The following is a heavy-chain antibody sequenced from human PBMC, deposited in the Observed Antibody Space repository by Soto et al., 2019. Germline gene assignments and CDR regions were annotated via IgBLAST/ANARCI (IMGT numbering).Heavy chain of an antibody. CDR2: IYYSGST. V-gene: IGHV4-59*01. CDR3: ARFGIVGTIRAFDI. CDR1: GGSISSYY. D-gene: IGHD1-26*01. Sequence: SETLSLTCTVSGGSISSYYWSWIRQPPGKGLEWIGYIYYSGSTNYNPSLKSRVTISVDTSKNQFSLKLSSVTAADTAVYYCARFGIVGTIRAFDIWGQGTMVTVSS. J-gene: IGHJ3*02.